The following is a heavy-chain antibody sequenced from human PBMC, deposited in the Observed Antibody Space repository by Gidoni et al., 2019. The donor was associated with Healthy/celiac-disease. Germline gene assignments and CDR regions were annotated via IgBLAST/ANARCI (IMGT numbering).Heavy chain of an antibody. V-gene: IGHV1-8*01. CDR3: ARGRGVGYYDYIWGSYRLDY. CDR1: GYTFTSYD. J-gene: IGHJ4*02. CDR2: MNPNSGNT. Sequence: QVQLVQSGAEVKKPGASVKVSCKASGYTFTSYDINWGRQATGQGLEWMGWMNPNSGNTGYAQKFQGRVTMTRNTSISTAYMELSSLRSEDTAVYYCARGRGVGYYDYIWGSYRLDYWGQGTLVTVSS. D-gene: IGHD3-16*02.